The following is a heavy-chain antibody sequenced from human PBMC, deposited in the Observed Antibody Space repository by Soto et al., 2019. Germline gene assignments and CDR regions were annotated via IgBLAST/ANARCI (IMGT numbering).Heavy chain of an antibody. CDR2: ISAYNGNT. J-gene: IGHJ6*02. Sequence: ASVKVSCKASGYTFTSYGISWVRQAPGQGLEWMGWISAYNGNTNYAQKLQGRVTMTTDTSTSTAYMELRSLRSDDTAVYYCARRSSGYYYYGMDVWGQGTRVTVSS. CDR3: ARRSSGYYYYGMDV. D-gene: IGHD3-3*01. V-gene: IGHV1-18*04. CDR1: GYTFTSYG.